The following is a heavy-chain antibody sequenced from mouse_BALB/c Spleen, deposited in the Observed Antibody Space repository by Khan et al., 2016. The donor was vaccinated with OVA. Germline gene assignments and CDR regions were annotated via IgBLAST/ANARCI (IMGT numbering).Heavy chain of an antibody. V-gene: IGHV1S81*02. J-gene: IGHJ3*01. CDR3: TRSGYGAFAY. Sequence: QVQLKQSGAELVKPGASVGLSCKASGYTFTSYYLYWVKQRPGHGLEWIGDINPSNGGTNFNENFKTKATLTVDKSSSTAYMQLSSLTSEDSAVYYCTRSGYGAFAYWGQGTLVTVSA. CDR2: INPSNGGT. CDR1: GYTFTSYY. D-gene: IGHD1-1*02.